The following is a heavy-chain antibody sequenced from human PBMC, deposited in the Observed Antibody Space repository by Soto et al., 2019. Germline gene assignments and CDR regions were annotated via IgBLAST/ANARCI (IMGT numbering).Heavy chain of an antibody. J-gene: IGHJ4*02. CDR2: IHAGDGNT. Sequence: PGESLKISCNGSGYIFSSYWIGWVRQMPGRVLEWMWIIHAGDGNTRYSPSFECHVTISTDKSITTAHLQWSILKASDTAMYYGASLSTYSSGLDYWGQGTLVTVSS. V-gene: IGHV5-51*01. CDR1: GYIFSSYW. CDR3: ASLSTYSSGLDY. D-gene: IGHD3-22*01.